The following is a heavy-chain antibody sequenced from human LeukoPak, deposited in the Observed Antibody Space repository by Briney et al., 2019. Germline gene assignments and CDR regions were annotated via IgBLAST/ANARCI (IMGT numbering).Heavy chain of an antibody. CDR2: IYSSGNT. J-gene: IGHJ4*02. V-gene: IGHV4-4*07. D-gene: IGHD1-26*01. Sequence: SQTLSLTCTVSGASISSYYWSWVRQPAGKGLEWFGRIYSSGNTDYNPSLKSRVTMSVDTSKNQFSLNLRFVTAADTALYYCARMYSGSYGGIDYWGQGTLVTVSS. CDR1: GASISSYY. CDR3: ARMYSGSYGGIDY.